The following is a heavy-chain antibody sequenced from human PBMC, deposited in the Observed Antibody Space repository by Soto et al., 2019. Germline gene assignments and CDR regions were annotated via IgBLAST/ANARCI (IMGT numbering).Heavy chain of an antibody. V-gene: IGHV4-4*02. CDR3: ARRWGEGRVDY. Sequence: QVQLQESGPGLVKPSGTLSLTCAVSGASISTSNWWSWVRQPPGKGLDWIGEIYHRGSTNYNPSLKXRXTXSXXKSGIQSPLKRTSVPAADTAVYYCARRWGEGRVDYWGQGTLVTVSS. J-gene: IGHJ4*02. CDR2: IYHRGST. D-gene: IGHD3-10*01. CDR1: GASISTSNW.